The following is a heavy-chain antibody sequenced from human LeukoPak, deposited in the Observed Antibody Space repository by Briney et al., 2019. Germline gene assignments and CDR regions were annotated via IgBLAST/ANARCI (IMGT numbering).Heavy chain of an antibody. CDR2: TRNKANSYTT. V-gene: IGHV3-72*01. CDR1: GFTFSDHY. J-gene: IGHJ3*02. CDR3: ARVRYCSSTTCRGAFDI. Sequence: PGGSLRLSCEASGFTFSDHYMDWVRQAPGKGLEWVGRTRNKANSYTTEYAASVKGRFTISRADSANSLYLQMNSLKTEDTAVCYCARVRYCSSTTCRGAFDIWGQGTMVTVSS. D-gene: IGHD2-2*01.